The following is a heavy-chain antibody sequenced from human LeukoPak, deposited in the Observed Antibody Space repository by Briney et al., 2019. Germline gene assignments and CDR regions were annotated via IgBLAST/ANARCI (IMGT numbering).Heavy chain of an antibody. J-gene: IGHJ4*02. CDR1: GFTFSSYS. D-gene: IGHD1-26*01. Sequence: GGSLRLSCAASGFTFSSYSMTWVRQAPGKGLEWVSSISSSSSYIYYADSVKGRFTISRDNAKNSLYLQMNSLRAEDTAVYYCARVLVGATAFDYWGQGTLVTVSS. V-gene: IGHV3-21*01. CDR2: ISSSSSYI. CDR3: ARVLVGATAFDY.